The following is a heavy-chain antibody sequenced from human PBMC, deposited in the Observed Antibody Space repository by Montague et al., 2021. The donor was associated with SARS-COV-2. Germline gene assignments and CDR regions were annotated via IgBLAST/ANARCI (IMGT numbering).Heavy chain of an antibody. V-gene: IGHV4-34*01. D-gene: IGHD4-23*01. Sequence: SETLSLTCAVYGGSFSGYYWTWIRQSPGKGLEWIAEINHSGTTNYNFNPSLRSRVTISVYTSKSQFSLKLVSVIAADTGVYYCARWDPQTLALMGLRGKSASDYWGQGTTVTVSS. J-gene: IGHJ4*02. CDR2: INHSGTT. CDR1: GGSFSGYY. CDR3: ARWDPQTLALMGLRGKSASDY.